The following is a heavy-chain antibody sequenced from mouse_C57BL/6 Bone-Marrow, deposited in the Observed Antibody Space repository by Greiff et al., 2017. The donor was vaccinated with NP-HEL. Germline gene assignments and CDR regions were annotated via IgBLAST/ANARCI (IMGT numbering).Heavy chain of an antibody. Sequence: EVQGAESGGGLVQPGGSLKLSCAASGFTFSDYGMAWVRQAPRKGPEWVAFISNLAYSIYYADTVTGRFTFSRENAKNTLYLEMSSLRSEDTAMYYCARRILYWFAYWGQGTLVTVSA. J-gene: IGHJ3*01. V-gene: IGHV5-15*01. CDR1: GFTFSDYG. D-gene: IGHD2-12*01. CDR2: ISNLAYSI. CDR3: ARRILYWFAY.